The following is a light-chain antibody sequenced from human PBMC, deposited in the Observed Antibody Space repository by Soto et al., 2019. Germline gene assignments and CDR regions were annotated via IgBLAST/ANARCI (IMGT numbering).Light chain of an antibody. CDR2: DVS. CDR3: QQYNNWPRT. CDR1: QSVNNN. Sequence: DIVMTQSPAALSVSPGERATLSCRASQSVNNNLAWYQQKPSQAPRLLIYDVSTRATGVPARFSASGSGTEFTLTISTLQSEDFALYYCQQYNNWPRTFGRGTKVDNK. V-gene: IGKV3-15*01. J-gene: IGKJ1*01.